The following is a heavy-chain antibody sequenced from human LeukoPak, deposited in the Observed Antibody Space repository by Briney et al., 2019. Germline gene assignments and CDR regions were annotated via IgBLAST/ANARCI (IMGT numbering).Heavy chain of an antibody. D-gene: IGHD3-22*01. Sequence: KVSCKXSGGTFXSYAISWVRQAPGQGLEWMGRIIPILGIANYAQKFQGRVTITADKSTSTAYMELSSLRSEDTAVYYCARVATYYYDSSGPFDPWGQGTLVTVSS. J-gene: IGHJ5*02. CDR3: ARVATYYYDSSGPFDP. CDR2: IIPILGIA. V-gene: IGHV1-69*04. CDR1: GGTFXSYA.